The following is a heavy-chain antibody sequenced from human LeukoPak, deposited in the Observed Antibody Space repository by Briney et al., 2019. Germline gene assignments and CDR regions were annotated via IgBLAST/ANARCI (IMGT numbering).Heavy chain of an antibody. CDR1: GYTFTDYY. V-gene: IGHV1-2*02. J-gene: IGHJ4*02. CDR2: VGPKTGTT. D-gene: IGHD4-17*01. Sequence: ASVKVSCKGSGYTFTDYYIHWVRQAPRQGIEWMGWVGPKTGTTNYAQSFQSRVTMTRDTSITTAYMEMTRLTSDDTAVYYCARVSGYGEPYFNLWGQGTLLTVSS. CDR3: ARVSGYGEPYFNL.